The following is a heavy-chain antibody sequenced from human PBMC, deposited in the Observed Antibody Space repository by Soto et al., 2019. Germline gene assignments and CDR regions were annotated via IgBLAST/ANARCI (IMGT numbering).Heavy chain of an antibody. CDR2: ISAYNENT. Sequence: ASVKVSCKASGYSLTNYGVTWVRLAPGQGLEWMGWISAYNENTHYAQNLQGRVTMTTDASTNTAYMELRSLRSDDTAVYYCARDSRYCSGTSCYQSFDYWGLGTLVTVSS. CDR1: GYSLTNYG. V-gene: IGHV1-18*01. CDR3: ARDSRYCSGTSCYQSFDY. D-gene: IGHD2-15*01. J-gene: IGHJ4*02.